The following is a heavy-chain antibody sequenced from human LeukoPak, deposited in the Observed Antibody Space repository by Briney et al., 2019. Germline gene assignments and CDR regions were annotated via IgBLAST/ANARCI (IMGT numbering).Heavy chain of an antibody. V-gene: IGHV3-53*05. D-gene: IGHD2/OR15-2a*01. Sequence: PGGSLRLSCAASGFSVTSNYMSWVRQAPGKGLEWVSTISGSGGSTYYADSVKGQFTISRDNSKNTLYLQMNSLRAEDTAVYYCARSIARGYFDYWGQGTLVTVSS. J-gene: IGHJ4*02. CDR1: GFSVTSNY. CDR2: ISGSGGST. CDR3: ARSIARGYFDY.